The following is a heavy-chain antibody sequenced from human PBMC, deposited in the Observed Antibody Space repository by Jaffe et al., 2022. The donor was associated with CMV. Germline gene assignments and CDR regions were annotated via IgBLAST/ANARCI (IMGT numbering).Heavy chain of an antibody. D-gene: IGHD2-21*02. Sequence: EVQLVESGGGLVQPGGSLRLSCAASGFTFSSYAMSWVRQAPGKGLEWVSAISGSGGSTYYADSVKGRFTISRDNSKNTLYLQMNSLRAEDTAVYYCAKTPHGDWTRPSGAFDIWGQGTMVTVSS. CDR2: ISGSGGST. CDR3: AKTPHGDWTRPSGAFDI. J-gene: IGHJ3*02. CDR1: GFTFSSYA. V-gene: IGHV3-23*04.